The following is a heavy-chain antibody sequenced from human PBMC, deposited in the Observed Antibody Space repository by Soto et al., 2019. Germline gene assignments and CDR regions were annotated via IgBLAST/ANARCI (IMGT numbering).Heavy chain of an antibody. CDR1: GFTVSNNY. CDR2: IYSGGYT. CDR3: ATQRGGGGY. J-gene: IGHJ4*02. Sequence: EVQLVESGGGLIQPGGSLRLSCAVSGFTVSNNYMSWVRQAPGKGLEGVSVIYSGGYTAYGDSVKGRFTISRDNSKNQLYLQKDTRGPDDTAVYYWATQRGGGGYWGQGTLVTVSS. D-gene: IGHD6-25*01. V-gene: IGHV3-53*01.